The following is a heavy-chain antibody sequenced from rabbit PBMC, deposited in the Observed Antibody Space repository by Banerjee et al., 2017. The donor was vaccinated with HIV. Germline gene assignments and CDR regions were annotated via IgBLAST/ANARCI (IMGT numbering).Heavy chain of an antibody. J-gene: IGHJ2*01. Sequence: QEQLKATGGGLVQPGGSLTLSCKASGFDFSDYYMSWVRQAPGKGLEWIGYIYPVFGSTYYADWAKGRFTISKTSSTMVTLQMTSLTAADTATYFCARDLGVGSSYYRDALDPWGPGTLVTVS. CDR3: ARDLGVGSSYYRDALDP. CDR2: IYPVFGST. D-gene: IGHD8-1*01. CDR1: GFDFSDYYM. V-gene: IGHV1S45*01.